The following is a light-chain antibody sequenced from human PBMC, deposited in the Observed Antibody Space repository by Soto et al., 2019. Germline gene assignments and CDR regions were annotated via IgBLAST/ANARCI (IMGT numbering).Light chain of an antibody. V-gene: IGKV3-20*01. CDR1: QTFSRNY. CDR2: GAS. CDR3: QQYGGPVPWT. J-gene: IGKJ1*01. Sequence: EVVLTQSPGTLSLSPGERATVSCRASQTFSRNYLAWYQKKPGQAPRLLIYGASTRATGIPDRFTGSGSGTDFTLTIARLEPEDFAVYYCQQYGGPVPWTFGQGTKVDIK.